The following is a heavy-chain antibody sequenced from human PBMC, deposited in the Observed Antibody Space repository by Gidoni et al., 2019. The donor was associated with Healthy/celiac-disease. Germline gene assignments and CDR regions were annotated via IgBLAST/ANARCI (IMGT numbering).Heavy chain of an antibody. V-gene: IGHV3-33*01. CDR3: ARGGSGADYYYYMDV. D-gene: IGHD3-10*01. J-gene: IGHJ6*03. CDR1: GFTFSSYG. Sequence: QVQLVESGGGVVQPGRSLRLSCAASGFTFSSYGMHWVRQAPGKGLEWVAVIWYDGSNKYYADSVKGRFTISGDNSKNTLYLQMNSLRAEDTAVYYCARGGSGADYYYYMDVWGKGTTVTVSS. CDR2: IWYDGSNK.